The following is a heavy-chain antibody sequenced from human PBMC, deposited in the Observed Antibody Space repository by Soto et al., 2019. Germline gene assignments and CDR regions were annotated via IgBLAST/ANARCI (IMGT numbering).Heavy chain of an antibody. J-gene: IGHJ4*02. Sequence: QVQLVESGGGVVQPGRSLRLSCAASGFTFSSYGMHWVRQAPGKGLEWVAVISYDGSNKYYADSVKGRFTISRDNSKNTLYLKMNSLRAEDTAGYYCAKDLSSYCSGGRCYSYFCYWGQGTLVTLSS. D-gene: IGHD2-15*01. CDR3: AKDLSSYCSGGRCYSYFCY. CDR1: GFTFSSYG. CDR2: ISYDGSNK. V-gene: IGHV3-30*18.